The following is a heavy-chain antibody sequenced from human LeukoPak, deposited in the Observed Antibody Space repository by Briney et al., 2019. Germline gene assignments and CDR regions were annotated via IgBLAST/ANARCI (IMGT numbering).Heavy chain of an antibody. CDR1: GGSFSGYY. V-gene: IGHV4-34*01. D-gene: IGHD2-2*02. CDR2: INHSGST. CDR3: ARGGRYCSSTSCYKRKDFDY. Sequence: SETLSLTCAVYGGSFSGYYWSWLRQPPGKGLEWIGEINHSGSTNYNPSLKSRVTISVDTSKNQFSLKLSSVTAADTAVYYCARGGRYCSSTSCYKRKDFDYWGQGTLVTVSS. J-gene: IGHJ4*02.